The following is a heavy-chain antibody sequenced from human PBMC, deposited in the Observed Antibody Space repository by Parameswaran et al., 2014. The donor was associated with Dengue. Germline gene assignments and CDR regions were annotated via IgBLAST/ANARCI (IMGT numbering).Heavy chain of an antibody. CDR3: AREVYYYDSSGYKQHDYFDN. J-gene: IGHJ4*02. D-gene: IGHD3-22*01. V-gene: IGHV1-3*04. CDR2: INTGNGNT. Sequence: WVRQAPGQRLEWMGWINTGNGNTIYSQRFQGRVTITRDTSASTAYMELSSLRSEDTAVYYCAREVYYYDSSGYKQHDYFDNWGQGTLVTVSS.